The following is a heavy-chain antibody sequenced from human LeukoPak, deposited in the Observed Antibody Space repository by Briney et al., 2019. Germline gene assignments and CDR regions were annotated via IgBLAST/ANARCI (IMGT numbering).Heavy chain of an antibody. CDR2: FDPEDGET. V-gene: IGHV1-24*01. D-gene: IGHD1-26*01. CDR1: GYTLHELS. CDR3: ATDPWGVGAHSAFDI. J-gene: IGHJ3*02. Sequence: ASVKVSCKVSGYTLHELSMHWVRQAPGKGLEWMGGFDPEDGETLYAQKFQGRVTMTEDTSTDTAYMELSSLRSEDTAVYYCATDPWGVGAHSAFDIWGQGTMVTVSS.